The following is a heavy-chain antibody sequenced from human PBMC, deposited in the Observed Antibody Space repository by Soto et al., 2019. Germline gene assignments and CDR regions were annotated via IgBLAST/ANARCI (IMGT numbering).Heavy chain of an antibody. J-gene: IGHJ3*02. V-gene: IGHV4-30-4*01. CDR3: VRDLPNEHDAFDI. CDR1: GGSISSGDYY. Sequence: QVQLQESGPGLVKPSQTLSLTCTVSGGSISSGDYYWSWIRQPPGKGLEWIGYIYYSGSTYYNPSLTSRVTASVDTSKNQFSLKLSSVTAADTAVYYCVRDLPNEHDAFDIWGQGTMVTVSS. D-gene: IGHD1-1*01. CDR2: IYYSGST.